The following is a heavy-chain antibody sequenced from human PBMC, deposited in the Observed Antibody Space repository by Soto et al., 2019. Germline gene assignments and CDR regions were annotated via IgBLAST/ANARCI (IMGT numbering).Heavy chain of an antibody. CDR3: ARKGYCSGGSCYSSDYFDY. Sequence: EVQLVESGGGLVKPGGSLRLSCAASGFTFSSYSMNWVRQAPGKGLEWVSSISSSSSYIYYADSVKGRFTISRDNAKNSLYLQMNRLRAEDTAVYYCARKGYCSGGSCYSSDYFDYWGQGTLVTVSS. V-gene: IGHV3-21*01. D-gene: IGHD2-15*01. J-gene: IGHJ4*02. CDR2: ISSSSSYI. CDR1: GFTFSSYS.